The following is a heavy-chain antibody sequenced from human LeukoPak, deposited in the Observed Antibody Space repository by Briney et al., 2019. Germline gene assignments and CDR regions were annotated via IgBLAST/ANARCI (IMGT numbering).Heavy chain of an antibody. CDR3: ARHRAFGPPRGYYYYMDV. CDR1: GYSFTSYW. Sequence: GESLKISCKGSGYSFTSYWIGWVRQMPGKGLEWMGIIYPGDSDTRYSPSFQGQVTISADKSISTAYLQWSSLKASDTAMYYCARHRAFGPPRGYYYYMDVWGKGTTVTVSS. J-gene: IGHJ6*03. CDR2: IYPGDSDT. D-gene: IGHD3/OR15-3a*01. V-gene: IGHV5-51*01.